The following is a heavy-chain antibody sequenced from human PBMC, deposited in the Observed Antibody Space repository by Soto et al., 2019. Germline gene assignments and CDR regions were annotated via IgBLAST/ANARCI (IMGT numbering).Heavy chain of an antibody. V-gene: IGHV3-64*01. D-gene: IGHD5-18*01. J-gene: IGHJ3*02. CDR3: AREGYQDTAMVSFAFDI. CDR2: ISSNGGST. Sequence: GGSLRLSCAASGFTFSSYAMHWVRQAPGKGLEYVSAISSNGGSTYYANSVKGRFTISRDNSKNTLYLQMGSLRAEDMAVYYCAREGYQDTAMVSFAFDIWGQGTMVTVSS. CDR1: GFTFSSYA.